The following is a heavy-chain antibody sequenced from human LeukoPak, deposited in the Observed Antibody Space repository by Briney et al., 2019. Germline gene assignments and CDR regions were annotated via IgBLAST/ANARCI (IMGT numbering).Heavy chain of an antibody. J-gene: IGHJ3*02. CDR1: GYTFTSYY. Sequence: ASVKVSCKASGYTFTSYYMHWVRQAPGQGLEWMGIINPSGGNTNYAQKFQGRVTMTRDTSTSTIYMELSSLRSEDTAVYYCARGDHVRIYAESSFDIWGQGTMVTVSS. CDR3: ARGDHVRIYAESSFDI. CDR2: INPSGGNT. V-gene: IGHV1-46*01. D-gene: IGHD5/OR15-5a*01.